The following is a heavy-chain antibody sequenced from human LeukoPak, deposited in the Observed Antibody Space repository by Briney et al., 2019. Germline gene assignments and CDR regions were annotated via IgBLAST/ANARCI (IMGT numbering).Heavy chain of an antibody. CDR2: ISGSGGST. CDR3: AKDRAYYYDSSGYFDY. CDR1: GFTFDDYA. Sequence: GRSLRLSCAVSGFTFDDYAMSWVRQAPGKGLEWVSAISGSGGSTYYADSVKGRFTISRDNSKNTLYLQMNSLRAEDTAVYYCAKDRAYYYDSSGYFDYWGQGTLVTVSS. V-gene: IGHV3-23*01. D-gene: IGHD3-22*01. J-gene: IGHJ4*02.